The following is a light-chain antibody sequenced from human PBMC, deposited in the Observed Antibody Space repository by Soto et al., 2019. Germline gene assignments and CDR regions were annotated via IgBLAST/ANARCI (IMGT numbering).Light chain of an antibody. J-gene: IGKJ4*01. CDR3: QQFDDLPFT. Sequence: DIQMTQSPSSLSASVGDRVTITCQASQDISNYLNWYQQKPGKAPKLLIYDASSLQTGVPSRFSGSGSGTSFSFTISILQPEDFATYYCQQFDDLPFTFGGATMVEF. V-gene: IGKV1-33*01. CDR2: DAS. CDR1: QDISNY.